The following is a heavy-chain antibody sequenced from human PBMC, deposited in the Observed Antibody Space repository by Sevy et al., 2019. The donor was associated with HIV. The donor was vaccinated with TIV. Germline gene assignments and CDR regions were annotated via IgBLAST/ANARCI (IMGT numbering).Heavy chain of an antibody. D-gene: IGHD3-22*01. CDR3: ASSDATSRFGYYYFALDF. Sequence: GGSLRLSCAVSGFTFNTYNMNWVRQAPGKGLEWVSYISCTSTTICYADSVRGRFTISRDNAKNTLYLQMNSLRDEDTAVYHCASSDATSRFGYYYFALDFWGQGTSVTVSS. J-gene: IGHJ6*02. V-gene: IGHV3-48*02. CDR2: ISCTSTTI. CDR1: GFTFNTYN.